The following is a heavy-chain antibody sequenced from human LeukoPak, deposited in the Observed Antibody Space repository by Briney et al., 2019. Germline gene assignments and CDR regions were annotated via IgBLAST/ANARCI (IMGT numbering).Heavy chain of an antibody. J-gene: IGHJ6*03. CDR1: GGSISSYY. V-gene: IGHV4-4*07. CDR2: IYTSGSN. CDR3: AREVADYGGYYYYNYMDV. Sequence: PWETLSLTCTVSGGSISSYYWSWIRQPAGKGLEWIGRIYTSGSNNYNPSLKRRVTMSVDTSKNQFSLKLSSVTAADTAMYYCAREVADYGGYYYYNYMDVWGKGTTVTISS. D-gene: IGHD4-23*01.